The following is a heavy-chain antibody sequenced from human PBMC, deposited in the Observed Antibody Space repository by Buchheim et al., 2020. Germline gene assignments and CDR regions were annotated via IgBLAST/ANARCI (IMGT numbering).Heavy chain of an antibody. CDR2: ISYDGSNK. D-gene: IGHD3-16*01. CDR1: GFTFSSYG. Sequence: QVQLVESGGGVVQPGRSLRLSCAASGFTFSSYGMHWVRQAPGKGLEWVAVISYDGSNKYYADSVKGRFTISRDNSKNTLYLQMNSLRAEDTAVYYCASLASRPLRYYYYYGMDVWGQGTT. CDR3: ASLASRPLRYYYYYGMDV. V-gene: IGHV3-30*03. J-gene: IGHJ6*02.